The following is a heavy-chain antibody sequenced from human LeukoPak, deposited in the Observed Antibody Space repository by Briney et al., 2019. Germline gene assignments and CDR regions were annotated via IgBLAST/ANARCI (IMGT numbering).Heavy chain of an antibody. CDR2: IYPGDSDT. CDR3: ARPTSGIQLWDRGYNWFDP. D-gene: IGHD5-18*01. J-gene: IGHJ5*02. Sequence: GESLKISCKGSGYSFTSYWIGWVCQMPGKGLEWMGIIYPGDSDTRYSPSFQGQVTISADKSISTAYLQWSSLKASDTAMYYCARPTSGIQLWDRGYNWFDPWGQGTLVTVSS. V-gene: IGHV5-51*01. CDR1: GYSFTSYW.